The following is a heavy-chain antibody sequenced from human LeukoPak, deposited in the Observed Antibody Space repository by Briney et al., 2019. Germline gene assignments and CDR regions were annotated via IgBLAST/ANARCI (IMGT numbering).Heavy chain of an antibody. CDR2: IRLDGSNG. CDR3: ARVFRGYYFDY. V-gene: IGHV3-30*02. J-gene: IGHJ4*02. D-gene: IGHD2-15*01. CDR1: GFIFSSYD. Sequence: PGGSLRLSCVASGFIFSSYDIHWVRQAPGKGLEREAFIRLDGSNGYYTDSVKGRFTISRDNSKNSLYLHMSSLRTEDTAVYYCARVFRGYYFDYWGQGTLVTVSS.